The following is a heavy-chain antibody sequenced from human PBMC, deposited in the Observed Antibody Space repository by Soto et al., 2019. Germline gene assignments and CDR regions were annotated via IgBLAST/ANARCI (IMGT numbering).Heavy chain of an antibody. Sequence: EVHLVESGGGLVQPGGALRLSCAASGFTFSSYWMHGVRQAPGKGLVGLSSIDGAGTVIPQADSVKGRFTVSRDNAKNTLYLQMNSLRTGDTAVYYCVREVCSGCICKVFDHWDQGTPVTVSS. J-gene: IGHJ4*02. CDR2: IDGAGTVI. V-gene: IGHV3-74*01. CDR1: GFTFSSYW. D-gene: IGHD2-15*01. CDR3: VREVCSGCICKVFDH.